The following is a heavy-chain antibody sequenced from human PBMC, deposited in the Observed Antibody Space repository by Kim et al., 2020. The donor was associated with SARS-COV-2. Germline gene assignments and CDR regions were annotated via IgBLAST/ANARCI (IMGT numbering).Heavy chain of an antibody. CDR1: GYSFTSYW. CDR3: ARGKGTMIVNAFDI. D-gene: IGHD3-22*01. Sequence: GESLKISCKGSGYSFTSYWISWVRQMPGKGLEWMGRIDPSDSYTNYSPSFQGHVTISADKSIGTAYLQWSSLKASDTAMYYCARGKGTMIVNAFDIWGQGTMVTVSS. J-gene: IGHJ3*02. V-gene: IGHV5-10-1*01. CDR2: IDPSDSYT.